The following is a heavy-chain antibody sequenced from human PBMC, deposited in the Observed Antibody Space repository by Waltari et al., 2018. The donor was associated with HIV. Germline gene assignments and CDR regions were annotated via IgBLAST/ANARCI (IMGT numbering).Heavy chain of an antibody. CDR3: AAERGWLRTHFDY. D-gene: IGHD5-12*01. CDR2: INHSGST. J-gene: IGHJ4*02. Sequence: QVQLQQWGAGLLKPSETLSLTCAVYGGSFSGYYWSWIRQPPGKGLEWIGEINHSGSTNYNPSLKSRVTISVDTSKNQFSLKLSSVTAADTAVYYCAAERGWLRTHFDYWGQGTLVTVSS. CDR1: GGSFSGYY. V-gene: IGHV4-34*01.